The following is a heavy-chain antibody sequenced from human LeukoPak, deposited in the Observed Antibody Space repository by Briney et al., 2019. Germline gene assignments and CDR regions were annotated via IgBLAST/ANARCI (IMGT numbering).Heavy chain of an antibody. Sequence: PSETLSLTCTVSGGSISSGSYYWSWIRQPAGKGLEWIGRIYTSGSTNYNPSLKSRVTISVDTSKNQFSLKLSSVTAADTAVYYCAREKPYYYDSSGAFDIWGQGTMVTVSS. D-gene: IGHD3-22*01. CDR1: GGSISSGSYY. CDR3: AREKPYYYDSSGAFDI. CDR2: IYTSGST. V-gene: IGHV4-61*02. J-gene: IGHJ3*02.